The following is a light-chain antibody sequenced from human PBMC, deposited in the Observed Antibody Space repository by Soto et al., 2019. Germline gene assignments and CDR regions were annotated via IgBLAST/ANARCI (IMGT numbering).Light chain of an antibody. J-gene: IGLJ1*01. V-gene: IGLV2-14*01. CDR1: SSDVGGYNY. Sequence: QSALTQPASVSGSPGQSITISCTGTSSDVGGYNYVYWYQQHPGKAPKLMIYEVSNRPSGVSNRFSGSKSGNTASLTISGLQAEDEADYYWSSYTSSSTPYVFGTGTKVTVL. CDR3: SSYTSSSTPYV. CDR2: EVS.